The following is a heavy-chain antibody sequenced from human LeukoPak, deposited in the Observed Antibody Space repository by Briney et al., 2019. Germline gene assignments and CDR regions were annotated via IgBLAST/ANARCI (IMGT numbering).Heavy chain of an antibody. V-gene: IGHV3-30*18. CDR3: AKDRLAAAGTDALGY. J-gene: IGHJ4*02. D-gene: IGHD6-13*01. CDR1: GFTFSSYG. CDR2: ISYDGSNK. Sequence: GRSLTLSCAASGFTFSSYGMHWLRQPPGKGLEWVAVISYDGSNKYYADSVKGRFTISSDNSKNTLYLQMNGLRAEDTAVYYCAKDRLAAAGTDALGYWGQGTLVTVSS.